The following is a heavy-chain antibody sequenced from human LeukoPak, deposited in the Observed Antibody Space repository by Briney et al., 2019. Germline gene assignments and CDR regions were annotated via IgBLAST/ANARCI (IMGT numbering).Heavy chain of an antibody. J-gene: IGHJ4*02. D-gene: IGHD1-1*01. CDR1: GFTFSTYA. CDR3: AIHRAYDTRDFDY. V-gene: IGHV3-23*01. Sequence: GGSLRLSCTASGFTFSTYAMSWVRQAPGEGLEWVSGISGSGGSTYYTDSVKGRFTISRDNSKNTLHLQMSSLRAEDTALYYCAIHRAYDTRDFDYWGQGTLVTVSS. CDR2: ISGSGGST.